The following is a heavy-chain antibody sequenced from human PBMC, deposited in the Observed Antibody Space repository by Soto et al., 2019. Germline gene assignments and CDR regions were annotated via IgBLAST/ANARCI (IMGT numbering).Heavy chain of an antibody. V-gene: IGHV3-30-3*01. CDR1: GFTFSSYA. CDR2: ISYDGSNK. D-gene: IGHD6-13*01. Sequence: QVQLVESGGGVVQPGRSLRLSCAASGFTFSSYAMHWVRQAPGKGLEWVAVISYDGSNKYYADSVKGRFTISRDNSKNTLYLQMNSLRAEDTAVYYCARDSSYLKRSSSWFFDYWGQGTLVTVSS. J-gene: IGHJ4*02. CDR3: ARDSSYLKRSSSWFFDY.